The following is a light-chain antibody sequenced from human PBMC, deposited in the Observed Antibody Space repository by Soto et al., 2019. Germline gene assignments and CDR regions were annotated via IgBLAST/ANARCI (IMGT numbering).Light chain of an antibody. V-gene: IGLV2-14*01. J-gene: IGLJ3*02. CDR1: SIDVGGYNY. Sequence: QSALTQPASVSGSPGQSITISCTGTSIDVGGYNYVSGYQQYSDKAPKPMIYEVSNRPSGVSNRFSGSKSGNTASLTISGLQAEDEADYYCSSYTTGRNLVFGGTLVFGGGTKVTVL. CDR3: SSYTTGRNLVFGGTLV. CDR2: EVS.